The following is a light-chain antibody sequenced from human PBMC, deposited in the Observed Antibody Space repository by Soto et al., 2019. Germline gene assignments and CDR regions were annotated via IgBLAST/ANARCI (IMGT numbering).Light chain of an antibody. CDR2: EVT. V-gene: IGLV2-14*03. J-gene: IGLJ2*01. CDR3: SAYTSTRKIL. Sequence: QSVLTQPASVSGSPGQSITISCTGTISDIGSHDYVSWYQQHPGKAPKLIIYEVTNRPSGVSTRFSGSKSGTTASLTISGLQAVDDADYYCSAYTSTRKILFGGGTQLTVL. CDR1: ISDIGSHDY.